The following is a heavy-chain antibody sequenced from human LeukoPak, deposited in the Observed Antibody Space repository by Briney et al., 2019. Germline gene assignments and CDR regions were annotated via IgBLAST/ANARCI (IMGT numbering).Heavy chain of an antibody. Sequence: SETLSLTCAVSGDSISSSHWWGWVRQSPGKGLEWIGEIYHSGNTNYNPSLKSRVAMSVDTSKNQFSLKLSSVTAADTAVYYCARYVAASITMVRGGKFDPWGQGTLVTVSS. CDR1: GDSISSSHW. CDR3: ARYVAASITMVRGGKFDP. D-gene: IGHD3-10*01. CDR2: IYHSGNT. J-gene: IGHJ5*02. V-gene: IGHV4-4*02.